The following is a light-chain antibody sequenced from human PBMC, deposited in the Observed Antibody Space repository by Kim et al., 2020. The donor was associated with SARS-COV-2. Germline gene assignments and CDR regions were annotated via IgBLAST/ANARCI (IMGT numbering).Light chain of an antibody. CDR2: SNN. CDR3: AAWDDSLKV. V-gene: IGLV1-44*01. Sequence: QSVLTQPPSASGTPGQRVTISCSGISSNIGSNTVNWYQQLPGTAPKLLIYSNNQRPSGVPDRFSGSKSGTSASLAISGLQSEDEADYYCAAWDDSLKVFGGGTQLTVL. CDR1: SSNIGSNT. J-gene: IGLJ3*02.